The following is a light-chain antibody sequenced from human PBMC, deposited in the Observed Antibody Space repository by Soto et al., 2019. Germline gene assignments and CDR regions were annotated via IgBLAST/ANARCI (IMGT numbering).Light chain of an antibody. CDR2: AAS. V-gene: IGKV1-6*01. J-gene: IGKJ1*01. CDR3: QQYNDYWT. CDR1: QGIRND. Sequence: VSQYPYSLSASVGDRGTITCRASQGIRNDLGWYQQKPGKAPKLLIYAASSLQSGVPSLFSVIGSRTDFTLTISCLQPDDFAAYHCQQYNDYWTFAQGTKVYIK.